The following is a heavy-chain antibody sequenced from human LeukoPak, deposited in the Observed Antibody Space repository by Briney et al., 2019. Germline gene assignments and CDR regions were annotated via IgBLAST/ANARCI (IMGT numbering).Heavy chain of an antibody. Sequence: TGGSLRLSCAASGFTFTNAWMSWVRQAPGKGLEWVGRIKSKTDGGTTDYAAPVKGRFTISRDDSKNTLYVQMNSLKTEDTAEYYLATDQYCSSSSCYVSWGQGTLVTVSS. CDR3: ATDQYCSSSSCYVS. V-gene: IGHV3-15*01. J-gene: IGHJ5*02. CDR1: GFTFTNAW. CDR2: IKSKTDGGTT. D-gene: IGHD2-2*01.